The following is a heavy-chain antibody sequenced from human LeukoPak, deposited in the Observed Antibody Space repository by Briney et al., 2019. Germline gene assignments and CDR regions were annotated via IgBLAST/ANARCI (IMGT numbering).Heavy chain of an antibody. CDR2: IYCSGST. V-gene: IGHV4-39*01. Sequence: SETLSLTCTVSGGSISSSSYYWGWIRQPPGKGLEWIGSIYCSGSTYYNPSLKSRVTISVDTSKNQFSLKLSSVTAADTAVYYCARVLLWFGELSSYYYGMDVWGQGTTVTVSS. J-gene: IGHJ6*02. CDR1: GGSISSSSYY. D-gene: IGHD3-10*01. CDR3: ARVLLWFGELSSYYYGMDV.